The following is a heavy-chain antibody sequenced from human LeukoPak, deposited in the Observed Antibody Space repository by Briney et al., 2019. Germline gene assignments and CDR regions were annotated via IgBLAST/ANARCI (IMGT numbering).Heavy chain of an antibody. J-gene: IGHJ4*02. CDR1: GFTFSSYA. CDR2: ISYDGSNK. Sequence: PGRSLRLSCAASGFTFSSYAMHWVRQAPGKGLEWVAVISYDGSNKYYADSVKGRFTISRDNSKNTLYLQMNSLRAEDTAVYYCAINYYDSSGPLGIGYWGQGTLVTVSS. CDR3: AINYYDSSGPLGIGY. V-gene: IGHV3-30*04. D-gene: IGHD3-22*01.